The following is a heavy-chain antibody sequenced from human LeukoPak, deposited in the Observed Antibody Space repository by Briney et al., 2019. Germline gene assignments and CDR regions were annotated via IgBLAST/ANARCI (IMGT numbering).Heavy chain of an antibody. D-gene: IGHD2-8*01. V-gene: IGHV1-69*04. CDR1: GGTFSSYA. CDR3: ARSHCTNGVCYLGYYYMDV. J-gene: IGHJ6*03. CDR2: IIPILGIA. Sequence: AASVKVSCKASGGTFSSYAISWVRQAPGQGLEWMGRIIPILGIANYAQKFQGRVTITADESTSTAYMELSSLRSEDTAVYYCARSHCTNGVCYLGYYYMDVWGKGTTVTVSS.